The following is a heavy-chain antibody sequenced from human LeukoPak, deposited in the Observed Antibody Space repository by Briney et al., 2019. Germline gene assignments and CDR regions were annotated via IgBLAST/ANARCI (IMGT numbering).Heavy chain of an antibody. J-gene: IGHJ4*02. CDR1: GGSISSYY. V-gene: IGHV4-59*12. Sequence: SETLSLTCTVSGGSISSYYWSWIRQPPGKGLEWIGYIYYSGSTNYNPSLKSRVTMSVDTSKNQFSLKLSSVTAADTAVYYCARFSPDSSGYYFDYWGQGTLVTVSS. D-gene: IGHD3-22*01. CDR3: ARFSPDSSGYYFDY. CDR2: IYYSGST.